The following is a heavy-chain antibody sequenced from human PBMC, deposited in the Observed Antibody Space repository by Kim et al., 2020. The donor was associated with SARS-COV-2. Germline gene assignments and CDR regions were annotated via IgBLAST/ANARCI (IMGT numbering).Heavy chain of an antibody. V-gene: IGHV4-34*01. CDR3: ASNKRYCSSTSCYRFGY. J-gene: IGHJ4*02. D-gene: IGHD2-2*01. CDR1: GGSFSGYY. Sequence: SETLSLTCAVYGGSFSGYYWSWIRQPPGKGLEWIGEINHSGSTNYNPSLKSRVTISVDTSKNQFSLKLSSVTAADTAVYYCASNKRYCSSTSCYRFGYWGQGTLVTVSS. CDR2: INHSGST.